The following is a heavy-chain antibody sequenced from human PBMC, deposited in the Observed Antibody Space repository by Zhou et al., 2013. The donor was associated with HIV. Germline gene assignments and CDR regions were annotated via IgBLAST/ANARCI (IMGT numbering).Heavy chain of an antibody. D-gene: IGHD2-15*01. CDR2: IIPMFGVS. J-gene: IGHJ4*02. V-gene: IGHV1-69*12. CDR3: ARDRLCVDGPCFADV. CDR1: GGTFSTYG. Sequence: QVQLVQSGAEVKKPGSSVRVSCKAPGGTFSTYGVSWVRQAPGQGLEWMGAIIPMFGVSNYGQNFQGRVTMTADESTSTAYMDLNSLTSDDTAVYYCARDRLCVDGPCFADVWGQGTLITVST.